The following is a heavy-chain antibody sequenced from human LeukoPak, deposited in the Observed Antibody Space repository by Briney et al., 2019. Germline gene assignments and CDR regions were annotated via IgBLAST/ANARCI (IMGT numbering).Heavy chain of an antibody. CDR2: IYPAGGT. D-gene: IGHD5-18*01. Sequence: SGGSLRLSCAASGFSVSTIYMTWLRQAPGKGLEWFSLIYPAGGTYYADSVKGRFTISRDNSNNTLYLQMNSLRAEDTAVYYCARGGYSYGLDYWGQGTLVTVSS. CDR1: GFSVSTIY. CDR3: ARGGYSYGLDY. J-gene: IGHJ4*02. V-gene: IGHV3-53*01.